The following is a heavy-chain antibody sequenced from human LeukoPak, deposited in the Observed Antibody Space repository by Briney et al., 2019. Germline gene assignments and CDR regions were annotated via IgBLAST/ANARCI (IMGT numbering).Heavy chain of an antibody. J-gene: IGHJ4*02. V-gene: IGHV1-2*02. CDR2: INPNSGGT. CDR1: GGTFSKNV. D-gene: IGHD2-15*01. CDR3: AREVVVAATIFDY. Sequence: ASVKVSCKASGGTFSKNVVSWVRQAPGQGLEWMGWINPNSGGTNYAQKFQGRVTMTRDTSIGTAYMELSRLRSDDTAVYYCAREVVVAATIFDYWGQGTLVTVSS.